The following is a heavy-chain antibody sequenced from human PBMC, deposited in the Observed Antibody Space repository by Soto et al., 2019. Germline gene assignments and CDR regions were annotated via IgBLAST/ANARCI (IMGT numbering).Heavy chain of an antibody. D-gene: IGHD2-2*01. V-gene: IGHV1-3*01. J-gene: IGHJ6*03. Sequence: QVQLVQSGAEVKKPGASVKVSCKASGYTFTSYAMHWVRQAPGQRLEWMGWINAGNGNTKYSQKFQGRVTITRDTSASTAYMELSSLRSEDTAVYYCARGAQDIVVVPAALPHYYYYMDVWGKGTTVVVSS. CDR2: INAGNGNT. CDR1: GYTFTSYA. CDR3: ARGAQDIVVVPAALPHYYYYMDV.